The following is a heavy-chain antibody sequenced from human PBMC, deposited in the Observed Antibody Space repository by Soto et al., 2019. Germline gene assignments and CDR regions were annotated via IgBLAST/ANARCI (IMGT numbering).Heavy chain of an antibody. CDR3: ARGRGVLRFVEWLPHPYGMDV. Sequence: QVQLQQWGAGLLKPSETLSLTCAVYGGSFSGYYWRWIRQPPGKGLEWIGEINHSGSTNYNQSLKRLVTISVDTSKNQFSLKLSSVTAADTAVYYCARGRGVLRFVEWLPHPYGMDVWGQGTTVTVSS. V-gene: IGHV4-34*01. CDR2: INHSGST. J-gene: IGHJ6*02. D-gene: IGHD3-3*01. CDR1: GGSFSGYY.